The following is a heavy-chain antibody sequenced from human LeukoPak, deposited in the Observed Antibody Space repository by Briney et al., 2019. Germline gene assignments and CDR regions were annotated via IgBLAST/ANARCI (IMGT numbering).Heavy chain of an antibody. V-gene: IGHV3-53*01. D-gene: IGHD3-22*01. Sequence: GGSLRLSCAASGFTFSTNYMSWVRQAPGKGLEWVSVIYSGGSPYYADSVKGRFTISRDNSKNTLYLQMNSLRAEDTAVYYCARDLNYYDSSGYGHWGQGTPVAVSS. CDR1: GFTFSTNY. J-gene: IGHJ4*02. CDR3: ARDLNYYDSSGYGH. CDR2: IYSGGSP.